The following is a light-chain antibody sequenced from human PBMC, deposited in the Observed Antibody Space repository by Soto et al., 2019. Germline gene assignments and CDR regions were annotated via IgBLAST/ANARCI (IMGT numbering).Light chain of an antibody. CDR2: GAS. CDR1: QSISTW. Sequence: DIPMTQSPSTLSASVGDRVTITCRASQSISTWLAWYHQKPGKAPKLLISGASSLESGVPSRFSGSGSGTEFSLAISSLQPDDFATYYCQQYNYSPYTFGEGTKLEIK. J-gene: IGKJ2*01. CDR3: QQYNYSPYT. V-gene: IGKV1-5*01.